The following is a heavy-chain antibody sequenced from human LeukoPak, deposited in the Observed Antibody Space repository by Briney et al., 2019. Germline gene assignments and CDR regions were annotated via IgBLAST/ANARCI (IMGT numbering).Heavy chain of an antibody. D-gene: IGHD4-17*01. CDR2: IYFSGSA. CDR3: ARRGVTTGSLDY. V-gene: IGHV4-39*01. CDR1: GGSISSSSYF. Sequence: SETLSLTCTVSGGSISSSSYFWGWIRQPPGKGLDWIGSIYFSGSAYYSPSLKSRVTISVDTSKNQFSLKPTSVTAADTAVCYCARRGVTTGSLDYWGQGTLVTVSS. J-gene: IGHJ4*02.